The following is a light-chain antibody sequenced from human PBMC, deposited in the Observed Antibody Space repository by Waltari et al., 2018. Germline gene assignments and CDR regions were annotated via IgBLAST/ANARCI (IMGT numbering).Light chain of an antibody. J-gene: IGLJ2*01. Sequence: QSALTQPASVSGSPGQSITISCTSDVGNYHLVSWYQQRPGTAPKLKIYGATKRPSGVADHFSGSKSCHTASLTISGLQAEDEADYYCCTFTSSGTWVFGGGTKLTVL. CDR3: CTFTSSGTWV. CDR2: GAT. CDR1: SDVGNYHL. V-gene: IGLV2-23*01.